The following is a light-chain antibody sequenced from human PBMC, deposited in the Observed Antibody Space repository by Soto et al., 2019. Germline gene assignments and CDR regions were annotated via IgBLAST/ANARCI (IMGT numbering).Light chain of an antibody. V-gene: IGKV3-11*01. CDR2: DAS. CDR1: QSVSSY. J-gene: IGKJ5*01. Sequence: EIVWTQSPGTLSLSPGERATLSCRASQSVSSYLAWYQQKPGQAPRLLIYDASNRATGIPARFSGSGSGTDFTLTISSLEPEDFAVYYCQQRSNWPPLISFGQGTRLEIK. CDR3: QQRSNWPPLIS.